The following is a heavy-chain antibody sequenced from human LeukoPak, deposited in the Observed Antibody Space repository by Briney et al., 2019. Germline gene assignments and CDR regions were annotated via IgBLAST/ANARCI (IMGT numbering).Heavy chain of an antibody. V-gene: IGHV4-34*01. J-gene: IGHJ4*02. CDR3: ARNRGGPSIVATIIGGFDY. D-gene: IGHD5-12*01. Sequence: PSETLSLTCAVYGGSFSGYYWSWIRQPPGKGLEWIGEINHSGSTNYNPSLKSRVTISVDTSKNQFSLKLSSVTAADTAVYYCARNRGGPSIVATIIGGFDYWGQGTLVTVSS. CDR1: GGSFSGYY. CDR2: INHSGST.